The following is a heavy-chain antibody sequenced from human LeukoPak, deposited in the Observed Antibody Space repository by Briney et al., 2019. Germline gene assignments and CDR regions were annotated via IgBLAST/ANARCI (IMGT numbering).Heavy chain of an antibody. Sequence: SQTLSLTCVISGDSVSSNSAAWNWIRQSPSRGLEWLGRTYYRSKWYNDYAVSVKSRITINPDTSKNQFSLQLNSVTPEDTAVYYCARVPPNTVTTLQYFDYWGQGTLVTVSS. CDR2: TYYRSKWYN. CDR3: ARVPPNTVTTLQYFDY. J-gene: IGHJ4*02. V-gene: IGHV6-1*01. CDR1: GDSVSSNSAA. D-gene: IGHD4-17*01.